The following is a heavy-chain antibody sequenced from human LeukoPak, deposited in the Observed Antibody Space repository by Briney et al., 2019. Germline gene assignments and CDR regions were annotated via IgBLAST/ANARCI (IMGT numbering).Heavy chain of an antibody. J-gene: IGHJ4*02. Sequence: GGSLRLSCAASGFTFSSYAMSWVRQTPGKGLEWVSGISGSGGSTYYADSVKGRLTISRDNSKNTLYLQMDSLRAEDTAVYYCAKRGSRATTSCIENWGQGTLVTVSS. CDR3: AKRGSRATTSCIEN. CDR1: GFTFSSYA. V-gene: IGHV3-23*01. D-gene: IGHD1-26*01. CDR2: ISGSGGST.